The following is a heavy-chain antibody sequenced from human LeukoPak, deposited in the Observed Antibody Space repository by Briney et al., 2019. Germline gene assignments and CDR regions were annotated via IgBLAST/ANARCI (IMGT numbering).Heavy chain of an antibody. J-gene: IGHJ6*02. CDR2: ISGSSGST. Sequence: GGSLRLSCAASGFTFSNYAMSWVRQAPGKGLEWVSAISGSSGSTYYADALKGRFTISRDNSKNTLYLQMNILRAEDTAIYYCARVSGNIQIWPQPFGDGMDVWGQGTTVTVSS. D-gene: IGHD3-10*01. CDR3: ARVSGNIQIWPQPFGDGMDV. V-gene: IGHV3-23*01. CDR1: GFTFSNYA.